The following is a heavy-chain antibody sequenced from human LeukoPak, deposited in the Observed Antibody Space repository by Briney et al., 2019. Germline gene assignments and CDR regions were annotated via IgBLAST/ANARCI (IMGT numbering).Heavy chain of an antibody. J-gene: IGHJ4*02. Sequence: PGGSLRLSCAASGFTFSSYGMHWVRQAPGKGLEWVAFIRNDGSNKYYADSVKGRFTISRDNSKNTLYLQMNSLRAEDTAVYYCARGGIAVAVPVAYWGQGTLVTVSS. D-gene: IGHD6-19*01. CDR2: IRNDGSNK. CDR3: ARGGIAVAVPVAY. V-gene: IGHV3-30*02. CDR1: GFTFSSYG.